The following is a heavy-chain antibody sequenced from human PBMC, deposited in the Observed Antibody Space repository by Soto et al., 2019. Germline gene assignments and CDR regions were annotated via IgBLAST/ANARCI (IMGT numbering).Heavy chain of an antibody. Sequence: SESLSNTCAVYGGSFSGYSWSWIRQHPGKGLEWIGYIYYSGSTYYNPSLKSRVTISVDTSKNQFSLKLSSVTAADTAVYYCARAKGAYCSGGSCSLDAFETWAKGTMVLVAS. V-gene: IGHV4-31*11. CDR3: ARAKGAYCSGGSCSLDAFET. D-gene: IGHD2-15*01. CDR1: GGSFSGYS. J-gene: IGHJ3*02. CDR2: IYYSGST.